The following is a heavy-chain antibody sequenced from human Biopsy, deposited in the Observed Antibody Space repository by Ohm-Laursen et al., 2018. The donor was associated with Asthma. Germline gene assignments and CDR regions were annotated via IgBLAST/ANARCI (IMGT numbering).Heavy chain of an antibody. CDR1: GFTFRSYA. CDR3: ARDVMEWYLPAFES. Sequence: SLRLSCAASGFTFRSYAMHWVRQAPGKGLEWVAVGGSYYDGGLKYYADSVNGRFTVSRDDSKNTLYLQMNSLSPDDTAVYYCARDVMEWYLPAFESWGQGTLVTVSS. J-gene: IGHJ4*02. D-gene: IGHD3-3*01. CDR2: GGSYYDGGLK. V-gene: IGHV3-30-3*01.